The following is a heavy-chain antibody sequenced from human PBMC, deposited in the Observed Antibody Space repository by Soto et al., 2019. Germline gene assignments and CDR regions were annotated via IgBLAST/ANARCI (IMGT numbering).Heavy chain of an antibody. Sequence: QVQLVQSGAGVKKPGASVTVSCKASGDTFTTYYLHWVRQAPGQGLEWLGMLNPSGGGATYAQKFLGRLTMTRDTSTNTVDMELSSLISEDTAVYYCVRGGSVVVVTAPFDYWGQGTLVTVSS. CDR3: VRGGSVVVVTAPFDY. V-gene: IGHV1-46*03. J-gene: IGHJ4*02. CDR1: GDTFTTYY. D-gene: IGHD2-21*02. CDR2: LNPSGGGA.